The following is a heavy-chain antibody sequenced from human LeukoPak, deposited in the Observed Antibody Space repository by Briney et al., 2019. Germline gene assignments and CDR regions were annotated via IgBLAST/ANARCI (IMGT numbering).Heavy chain of an antibody. Sequence: PGGSLRLSCAASGFTFSSYWMHWVRQAPGKGLEWVAVIWYDGSNKYYADSVKGRFTISRDNAKNSLYLQMNSLRAEDMALYYCAKGALPGIAAAGDAFDIWGQGTMVTVSS. CDR1: GFTFSSYW. V-gene: IGHV3-33*03. CDR2: IWYDGSNK. D-gene: IGHD6-13*01. CDR3: AKGALPGIAAAGDAFDI. J-gene: IGHJ3*02.